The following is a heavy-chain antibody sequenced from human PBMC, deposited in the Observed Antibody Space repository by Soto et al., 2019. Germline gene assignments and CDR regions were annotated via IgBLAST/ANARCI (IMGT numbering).Heavy chain of an antibody. CDR3: ARGYGWELGAEYFQH. V-gene: IGHV1-69*02. CDR2: IITILGIA. Sequence: QVQLVQSGAEVKKPGSSVKVSCKASGGTFSSYTISWVRQAPGQGLEWMGRIITILGIANYAQKFQGRVTITADKSTSTAHMELSSLRSEDTAVYYCARGYGWELGAEYFQHWGQGTLVTVSS. CDR1: GGTFSSYT. J-gene: IGHJ1*01. D-gene: IGHD1-26*01.